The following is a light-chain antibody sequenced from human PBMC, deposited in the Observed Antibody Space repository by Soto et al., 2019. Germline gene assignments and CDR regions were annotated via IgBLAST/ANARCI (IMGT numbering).Light chain of an antibody. CDR3: KEYKSAT. CDR1: QSISDW. Sequence: DIQMTQSPSTLSASVGYRVTITCRASQSISDWWAWYQQIPGRAPKLLIYDAATLQSGVPSRFSGSGSGTEFILTISSLQPDDSATYYCKEYKSATCGQGTKLQIK. J-gene: IGKJ2*01. CDR2: DAA. V-gene: IGKV1-5*01.